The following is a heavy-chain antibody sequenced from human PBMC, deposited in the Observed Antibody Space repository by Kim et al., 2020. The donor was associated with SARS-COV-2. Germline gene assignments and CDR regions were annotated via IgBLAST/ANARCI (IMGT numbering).Heavy chain of an antibody. CDR1: GYTFTSYG. J-gene: IGHJ6*02. CDR2: ISAYNGNT. CDR3: ASTMVRGVIISPPYYYGMDV. V-gene: IGHV1-18*04. Sequence: ASVKVSCKASGYTFTSYGISWVRQAPGQGLEWMGWISAYNGNTNYAQKHQGRVTMTTDTSTSTAYMELRSLRSDDTAVYYCASTMVRGVIISPPYYYGMDVWGQGTTVTVSS. D-gene: IGHD3-10*01.